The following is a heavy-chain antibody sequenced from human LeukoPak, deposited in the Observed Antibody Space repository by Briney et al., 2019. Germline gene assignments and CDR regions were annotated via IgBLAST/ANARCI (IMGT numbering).Heavy chain of an antibody. CDR2: IIPTLGTA. CDR3: ARVAAQYSASWYVFDS. V-gene: IGHV1-69*05. Sequence: SVKVSCKASGGTFSTYAISWVRQAPGQGLEWMGGIIPTLGTANYAQKIQGRTTITTDESTSTTYMELSSLTSEDTAVYYCARVAAQYSASWYVFDSWGQGTLVTVSS. D-gene: IGHD6-13*01. J-gene: IGHJ4*02. CDR1: GGTFSTYA.